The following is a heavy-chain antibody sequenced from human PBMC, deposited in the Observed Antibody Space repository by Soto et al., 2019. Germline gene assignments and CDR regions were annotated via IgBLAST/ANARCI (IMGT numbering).Heavy chain of an antibody. CDR3: ARGQEGVVATH. V-gene: IGHV4-34*01. CDR2: IKDGGYT. Sequence: QVQLQQWGAGLLKPSETLSLNCAVNGGSLSGYYWSWIRQPPGKGLEWIGEIKDGGYTNYSPSLRTRATISSVTSSSQFSLRLNSVSAAETGVYYCARGQEGVVATHWDQGALVTVSS. J-gene: IGHJ4*02. CDR1: GGSLSGYY. D-gene: IGHD5-12*01.